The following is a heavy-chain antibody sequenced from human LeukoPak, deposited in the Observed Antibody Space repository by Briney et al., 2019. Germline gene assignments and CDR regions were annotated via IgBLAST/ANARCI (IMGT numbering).Heavy chain of an antibody. D-gene: IGHD6-13*01. Sequence: GASVKVSCKVSGYTLTELSMHWVRQAPGKGLEWMGGFDPEDGETIYAQKFQGRVTMTEDTSTDTAYMEVRGLRSDDTAMYYCARDVGITVADSFDPWGQGTLVTVSS. CDR1: GYTLTELS. J-gene: IGHJ5*02. CDR3: ARDVGITVADSFDP. CDR2: FDPEDGET. V-gene: IGHV1-24*01.